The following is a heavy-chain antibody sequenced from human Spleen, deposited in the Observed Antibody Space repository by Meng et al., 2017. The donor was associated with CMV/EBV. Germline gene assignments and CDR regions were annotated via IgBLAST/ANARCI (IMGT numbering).Heavy chain of an antibody. Sequence: GSLRLSCTVYYGSISGHYWGWIRQPPGKGLEWLGYIHHSGSTSYNPSLKSRVTISVDAAKDQFYLKLNSVTAADTAVYYCARDRGGVEWSAYYYGMDVWGQGTTVTVSS. CDR3: ARDRGGVEWSAYYYGMDV. CDR1: YGSISGHY. V-gene: IGHV4-59*11. CDR2: IHHSGST. J-gene: IGHJ6*02. D-gene: IGHD3-3*01.